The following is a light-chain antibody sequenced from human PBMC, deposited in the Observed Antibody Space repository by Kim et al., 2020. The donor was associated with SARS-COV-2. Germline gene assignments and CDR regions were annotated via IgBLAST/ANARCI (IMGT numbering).Light chain of an antibody. CDR1: SSDVGGYHY. CDR2: EVS. J-gene: IGLJ3*02. Sequence: GQSVTISCTGTSSDVGGYHYVSWYQQHPGKAPKLMIYEVSKRPSGVPDRFSGSKSGNTASLTVSGLQAEDEADYYCSSYAGSNNRVFGGGTQLTVL. V-gene: IGLV2-8*01. CDR3: SSYAGSNNRV.